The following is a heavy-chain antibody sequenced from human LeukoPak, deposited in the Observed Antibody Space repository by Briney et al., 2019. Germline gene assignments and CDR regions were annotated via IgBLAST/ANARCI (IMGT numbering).Heavy chain of an antibody. CDR1: GFTFSSYA. Sequence: GGSLRPSCAASGFTFSSYAMSWVRQAPGKGLEWVSAIRGSGDNTYYADSVKGRFTISRDNSKNTLYLQVNSLRAEDAAVYYCAKVRGYSYANEYHFDDWGQGTLVTVSS. CDR3: AKVRGYSYANEYHFDD. CDR2: IRGSGDNT. J-gene: IGHJ4*02. D-gene: IGHD5-18*01. V-gene: IGHV3-23*01.